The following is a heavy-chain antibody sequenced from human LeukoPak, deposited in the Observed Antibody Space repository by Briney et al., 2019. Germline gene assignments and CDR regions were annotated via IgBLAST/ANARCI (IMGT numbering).Heavy chain of an antibody. CDR3: TRETSSRYFDY. Sequence: ASVTVSCRGFGYNFTNYGISWVRQAPGQGLEWMGWMNPNSGRTGYAQNFQGRITITRNTSISTAYMELSSLRSEDTAVYYCTRETSSRYFDYWGQGTLVTVSS. J-gene: IGHJ4*02. CDR1: GYNFTNYG. V-gene: IGHV1-8*01. CDR2: MNPNSGRT.